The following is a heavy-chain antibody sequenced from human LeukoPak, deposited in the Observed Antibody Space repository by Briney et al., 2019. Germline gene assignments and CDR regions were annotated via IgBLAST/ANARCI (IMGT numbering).Heavy chain of an antibody. CDR2: IKSKVDGYTT. D-gene: IGHD4/OR15-4a*01. CDR1: RFTFSNAW. CDR3: AIDEPNYAPYDFDY. Sequence: GGSLRLSCAASRFTFSNAWMNSVRQAPGKGVEWVGRIKSKVDGYTTDYAAPVKGRFTISRDDSNNMVYLQMNGLKIEDTAVYYCAIDEPNYAPYDFDYWGQGTLVTVSS. V-gene: IGHV3-15*01. J-gene: IGHJ4*02.